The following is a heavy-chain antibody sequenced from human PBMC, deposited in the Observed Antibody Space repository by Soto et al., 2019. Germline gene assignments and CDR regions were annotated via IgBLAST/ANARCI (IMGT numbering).Heavy chain of an antibody. Sequence: QVQLVQSGAEVRKPGASVKVSCKASGYTFTSYGISWVRQAPGQGLEWMGWISTYNGNTNYAQKLQGRVTMTTDTSTSTAYMELRSLRSDDTAVYYCAIVSYDASSAYYPFYYYYGMDVWGQGTTVTVSS. CDR2: ISTYNGNT. D-gene: IGHD3-22*01. CDR3: AIVSYDASSAYYPFYYYYGMDV. J-gene: IGHJ6*02. CDR1: GYTFTSYG. V-gene: IGHV1-18*04.